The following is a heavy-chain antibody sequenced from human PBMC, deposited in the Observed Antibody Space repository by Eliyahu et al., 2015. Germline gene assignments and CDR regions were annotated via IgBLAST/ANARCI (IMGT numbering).Heavy chain of an antibody. Sequence: EVQLVESGGGLVQPGXSLRLSCAASGFTXSSYXXXWVRQATGKGLEWVSAIGTAGDTYYPGSVKGRFTISRENAKNSLYLQMNSLRAGDTAVYYCAREVKRRYCSGGSCYRYYYGMDVWGQGTTVTVSS. J-gene: IGHJ6*02. CDR1: GFTXSSYX. V-gene: IGHV3-13*01. CDR2: IGTAGDT. CDR3: AREVKRRYCSGGSCYRYYYGMDV. D-gene: IGHD2-15*01.